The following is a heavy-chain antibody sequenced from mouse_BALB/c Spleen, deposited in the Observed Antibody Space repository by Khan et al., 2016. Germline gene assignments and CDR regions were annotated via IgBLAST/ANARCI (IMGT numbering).Heavy chain of an antibody. V-gene: IGHV11-2*02. Sequence: EVQLLATGGGLVQPGGSRGLSCEGSGFTFSGFWMSWVRQTPGKTLEWIGDINSDGSAINYAPSIKDRFTIFRDNDKSTLYLQMSNVRSEDTATYFCMRLRYYFDYWGQGTTLTVSS. CDR1: GFTFSGFW. CDR2: INSDGSAI. J-gene: IGHJ2*01. D-gene: IGHD1-1*01. CDR3: MRLRYYFDY.